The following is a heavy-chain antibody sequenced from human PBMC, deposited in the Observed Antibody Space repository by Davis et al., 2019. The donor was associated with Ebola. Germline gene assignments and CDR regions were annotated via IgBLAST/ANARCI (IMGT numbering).Heavy chain of an antibody. D-gene: IGHD6-13*01. V-gene: IGHV3-30*18. CDR2: ISYDGSNK. J-gene: IGHJ3*02. CDR1: GFTFSSYG. Sequence: GESLKISCAASGFTFSSYGMHWVRQAPGKGLEWVAVISYDGSNKYYADSVKGRFTISRDNSKNTLYLQMNGLRVEDTAIYYCAKDTSSIWFDIWGQGTMVTVSS. CDR3: AKDTSSIWFDI.